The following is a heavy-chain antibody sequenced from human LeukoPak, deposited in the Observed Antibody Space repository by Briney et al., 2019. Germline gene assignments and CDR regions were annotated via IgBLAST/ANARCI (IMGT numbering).Heavy chain of an antibody. J-gene: IGHJ4*02. Sequence: WASVKVSCKASGYTFTGYYVHWVRQAPGQGLEWMGRISPNSGDTNYAQKFQGRVTMTRDTSSSTAYMELSRLRSVDTAVYYCARSGVDTYGLQASGDFDYWGQGILVTVSS. CDR2: ISPNSGDT. CDR3: ARSGVDTYGLQASGDFDY. V-gene: IGHV1-2*06. CDR1: GYTFTGYY. D-gene: IGHD5-18*01.